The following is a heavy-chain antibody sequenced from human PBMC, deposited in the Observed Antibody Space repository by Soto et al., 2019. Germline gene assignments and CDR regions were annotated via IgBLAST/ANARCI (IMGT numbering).Heavy chain of an antibody. CDR3: ARYNAPSLAGNWFDP. CDR1: GYGFTGYW. Sequence: GESLKISCEASGYGFTGYWIVWVRQMPGKGLEWKGMIYPGDSQTRYSPSFQGQVTISADKSISTATLQWSSLKASDTAMYYCARYNAPSLAGNWFDPWGQGTLVTVSS. J-gene: IGHJ5*02. V-gene: IGHV5-51*01. CDR2: IYPGDSQT. D-gene: IGHD1-20*01.